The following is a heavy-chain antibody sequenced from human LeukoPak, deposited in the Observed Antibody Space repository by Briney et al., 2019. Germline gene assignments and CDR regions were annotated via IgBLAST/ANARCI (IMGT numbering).Heavy chain of an antibody. J-gene: IGHJ4*02. D-gene: IGHD4-17*01. V-gene: IGHV1-2*02. CDR1: GYTFTGYY. CDR3: ARDPGSGYGDYLF. CDR2: INPNSGGT. Sequence: ASVKVSCKASGYTFTGYYMHWVRQAPGQGLEWMGWINPNSGGTNYAQKFQGRVTMTRDTSISTAYMELSRLRSDVTAVYYCARDPGSGYGDYLFWGQGTLVTVSS.